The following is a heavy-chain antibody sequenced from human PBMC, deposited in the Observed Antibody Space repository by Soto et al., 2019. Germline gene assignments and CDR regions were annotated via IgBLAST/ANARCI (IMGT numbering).Heavy chain of an antibody. D-gene: IGHD6-13*01. J-gene: IGHJ4*02. CDR3: ARGSSNWAYYFDF. V-gene: IGHV3-48*02. CDR2: ITSSGTTV. CDR1: GFTFSSYS. Sequence: EVHLVESGGGLVQPGGSLRLSCAASGFTFSSYSLNWVRQAPGKGLEWVSYITSSGTTVYYADSVRGRFTISRDNAKNSLYLQMNSLRDDDTAVYYCARGSSNWAYYFDFCVQGTLVTVSS.